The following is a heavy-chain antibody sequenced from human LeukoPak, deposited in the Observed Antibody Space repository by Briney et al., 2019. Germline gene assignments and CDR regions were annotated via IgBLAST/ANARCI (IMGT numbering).Heavy chain of an antibody. D-gene: IGHD2/OR15-2a*01. CDR1: GGSISSYY. Sequence: PSETLSLTCTVSGGSISSYYWSWIRQSPGKGLEWIGYIYYSGSTNYNPSLKSRVTISVDTSKNEFSLKLSPVTAADTAVYYCARILSTGYPDYWGQGTLVTVSS. CDR3: ARILSTGYPDY. CDR2: IYYSGST. V-gene: IGHV4-59*01. J-gene: IGHJ4*02.